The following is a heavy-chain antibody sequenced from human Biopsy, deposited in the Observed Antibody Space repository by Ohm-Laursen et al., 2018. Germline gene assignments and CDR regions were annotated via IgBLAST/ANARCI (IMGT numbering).Heavy chain of an antibody. CDR2: VYYTGST. CDR3: ARDRGYYSDRTVPGYFDL. CDR1: GDSISSYY. V-gene: IGHV4-59*01. J-gene: IGHJ2*01. Sequence: ETLSLTCTVSGDSISSYYWSWIRQPPGKGLQWIGYVYYTGSTDYNPSLQSRVTISVDTSKNHFSLRLRSVTPTDTAIYYCARDRGYYSDRTVPGYFDLWGRGTLVTVSS. D-gene: IGHD3-22*01.